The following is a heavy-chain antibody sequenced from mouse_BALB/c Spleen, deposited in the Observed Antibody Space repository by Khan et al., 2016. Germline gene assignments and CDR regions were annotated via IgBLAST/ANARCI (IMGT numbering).Heavy chain of an antibody. D-gene: IGHD2-4*01. V-gene: IGHV5-12-1*01. CDR3: ARHGLPHWYFDV. CDR1: GFAFSRYD. Sequence: EVQLQESGRGLVKPGGSLKLSCAASGFAFSRYDMSWVRQTPEKRLEWVAFISSGGAFTYYPDTVNGRFTISRDNTNNTLFLQMSSLRSDDTAIYYCARHGLPHWYFDVWGAGTTVTVTS. J-gene: IGHJ1*01. CDR2: ISSGGAFT.